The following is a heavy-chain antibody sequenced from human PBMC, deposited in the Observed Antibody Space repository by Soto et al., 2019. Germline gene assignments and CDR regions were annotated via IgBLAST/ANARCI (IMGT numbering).Heavy chain of an antibody. D-gene: IGHD1-26*01. V-gene: IGHV4-39*01. CDR3: ARPSIVGALSYRSFDL. CDR2: MHYSGNS. J-gene: IGHJ2*01. Sequence: QLQLQESGPGLVKPSETLSLTCTVTGGSIISSSYYWAWIRQPPGKGLEWIGSMHYSGNSYYNPSLKSRVTIYVDMSEKQFSLKLSAVTAADTAVYYCARPSIVGALSYRSFDLWGRGTLVTVSS. CDR1: GGSIISSSYY.